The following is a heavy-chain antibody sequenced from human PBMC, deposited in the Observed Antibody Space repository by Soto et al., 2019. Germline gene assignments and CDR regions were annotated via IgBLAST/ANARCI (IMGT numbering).Heavy chain of an antibody. V-gene: IGHV4-30-4*01. D-gene: IGHD3-3*01. Sequence: PSETLSLTCTVSGGSISSGVYYWSWIRQPPGKGLEGIGYIYYSGSTYYNPSLKSRVTISVDTSKNQFSLKLSSVTAADTAVYYCARDPYYDFWSGYYDIGSDAFDIWGQGTMVTVSS. CDR1: GGSISSGVYY. J-gene: IGHJ3*02. CDR3: ARDPYYDFWSGYYDIGSDAFDI. CDR2: IYYSGST.